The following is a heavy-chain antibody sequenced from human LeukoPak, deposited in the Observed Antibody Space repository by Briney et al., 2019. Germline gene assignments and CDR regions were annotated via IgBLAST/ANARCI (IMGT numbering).Heavy chain of an antibody. CDR1: GFTFSSYW. D-gene: IGHD3-10*01. CDR2: MKQDGSEK. Sequence: GGSLRLSCAASGFTFSSYWMSWVRQAPGKGLEWVTNMKQDGSEKYYVDSVKGRFTISRDNAKNSLYLRMNSLRAEDTAVYYCARGGAPGFYFDYWGQGTLVTVSS. J-gene: IGHJ4*02. CDR3: ARGGAPGFYFDY. V-gene: IGHV3-7*01.